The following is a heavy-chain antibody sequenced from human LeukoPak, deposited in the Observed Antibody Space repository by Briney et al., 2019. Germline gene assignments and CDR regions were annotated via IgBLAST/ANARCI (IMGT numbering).Heavy chain of an antibody. CDR2: ITSDGSNT. J-gene: IGHJ4*02. CDR3: ARRGLTPDY. Sequence: PGGSLRLSCAASGFTFSTYWMHWVRQAPGKGLVWVSRITSDGSNTAYADSVKGRFTISRDNAKNTLYLQMNSLRAEDTAVYYCARRGLTPDYWGQGTLVTVSS. V-gene: IGHV3-74*01. CDR1: GFTFSTYW. D-gene: IGHD3-9*01.